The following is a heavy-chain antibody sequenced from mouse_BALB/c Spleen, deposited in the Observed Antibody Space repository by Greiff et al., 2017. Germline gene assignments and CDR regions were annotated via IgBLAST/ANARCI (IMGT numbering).Heavy chain of an antibody. J-gene: IGHJ3*01. Sequence: EVQLQQSGAELVRPGALVKLSCKASGFNIKDYYMHWVKQRPEQGLEWIGWIDPENGNTIYDPKFQGKASITADTSSNTAYLQLSSLTSEDTAVYYCARTDYGNYGSYWGQGTLVTVSA. CDR3: ARTDYGNYGSY. V-gene: IGHV14-1*02. CDR2: IDPENGNT. D-gene: IGHD2-1*01. CDR1: GFNIKDYY.